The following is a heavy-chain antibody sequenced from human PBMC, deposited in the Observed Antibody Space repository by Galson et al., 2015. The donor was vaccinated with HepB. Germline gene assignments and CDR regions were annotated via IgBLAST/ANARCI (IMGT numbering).Heavy chain of an antibody. D-gene: IGHD3-10*01. CDR1: GYTFTSYA. CDR3: ASGRFWELTPDFEY. Sequence: SVKVSCKASGYTFTSYAIKWMRQAPGQRLEWMGWISAGNGTTKYSQKFQGRVTITRDTSASTAYMELTRLRSEDTAVYYCASGRFWELTPDFEYWGQGALLTVSS. CDR2: ISAGNGTT. V-gene: IGHV1-3*01. J-gene: IGHJ4*02.